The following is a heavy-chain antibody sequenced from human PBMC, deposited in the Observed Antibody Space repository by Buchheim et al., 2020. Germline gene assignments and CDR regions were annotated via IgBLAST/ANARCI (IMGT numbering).Heavy chain of an antibody. CDR1: GGSFSGYY. D-gene: IGHD6-13*01. V-gene: IGHV4-34*01. J-gene: IGHJ4*02. CDR2: INHGEST. Sequence: QVQLQQWGAGLLKPSETLSLTCAVYGGSFSGYYWSWIRQPPGKGLEWIGEINHGESTNYNPSLKSRVTISEDKTKNQFSLKVSSVTAADSGVYYCARGGSIAAAGTGYHFDSWGQGTL. CDR3: ARGGSIAAAGTGYHFDS.